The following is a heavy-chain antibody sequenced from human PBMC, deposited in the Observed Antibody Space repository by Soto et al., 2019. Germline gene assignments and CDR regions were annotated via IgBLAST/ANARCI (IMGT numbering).Heavy chain of an antibody. Sequence: QVQLVESGGGVVQPGRSLRLSCAASGFTFSSYGMHWVRQAPGKGLEWVAVISYDGSNKYYADSVKGRFTISRDNSKNTLYLQMNSLRAEDTAVYYCAKAQHHQWLVMGDAFDIWGQGTMVTVSS. V-gene: IGHV3-30*18. CDR3: AKAQHHQWLVMGDAFDI. D-gene: IGHD6-19*01. J-gene: IGHJ3*02. CDR1: GFTFSSYG. CDR2: ISYDGSNK.